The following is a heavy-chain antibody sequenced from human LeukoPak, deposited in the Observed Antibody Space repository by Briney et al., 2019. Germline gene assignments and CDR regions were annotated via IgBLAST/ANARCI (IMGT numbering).Heavy chain of an antibody. V-gene: IGHV4-39*01. Sequence: RPSETLSLTCTVSGGSISSSSYYWGWIRQPPGKRLEWIGSIYYSGSTYYNPSLKSRVTISVDTSKNQFSLKLSSVTAADTAVYYCASSDGVRHGDYGRWGQGTLVTVSS. CDR2: IYYSGST. D-gene: IGHD4-17*01. CDR3: ASSDGVRHGDYGR. J-gene: IGHJ4*02. CDR1: GGSISSSSYY.